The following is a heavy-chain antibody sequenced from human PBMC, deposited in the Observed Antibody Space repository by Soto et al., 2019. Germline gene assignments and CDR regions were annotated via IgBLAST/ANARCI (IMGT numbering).Heavy chain of an antibody. CDR3: ARDRSTYGGMAV. CDR1: GGSFSGYY. CDR2: IYYSGST. D-gene: IGHD4-17*01. V-gene: IGHV4-59*01. J-gene: IGHJ6*03. Sequence: SETLSLTCAVYGGSFSGYYWSWIRQPPGKGLEWIGYIYYSGSTNYNPSLKSRVTISVDASKNQFSLKLSSVTAADTAVYYCARDRSTYGGMAVWGKGTA.